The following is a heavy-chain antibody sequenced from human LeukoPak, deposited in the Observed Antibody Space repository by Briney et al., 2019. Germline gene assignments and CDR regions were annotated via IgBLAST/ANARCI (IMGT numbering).Heavy chain of an antibody. CDR1: GFTFSTYW. CDR3: VRADGRSYGLFDS. Sequence: GGSLRLSCAASGFTFSTYWMHWVRQAPGKGLEWVSRIKTGGSIKNSADAVKGRFTITRNNANNTQYLQMDSLRPEDTAVYHCVRADGRSYGLFDSWGRGTLVSVSS. V-gene: IGHV3-74*01. CDR2: IKTGGSIK. J-gene: IGHJ4*02. D-gene: IGHD5-18*01.